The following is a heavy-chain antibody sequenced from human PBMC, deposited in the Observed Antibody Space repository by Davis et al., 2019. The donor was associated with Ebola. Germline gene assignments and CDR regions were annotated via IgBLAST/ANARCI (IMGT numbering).Heavy chain of an antibody. V-gene: IGHV4-61*08. D-gene: IGHD1-26*01. CDR1: SGSVTSNVYS. CDR3: AALFSGSYLAYVDV. J-gene: IGHJ6*03. Sequence: MPSETLSLTCTVASGSVTSNVYSWNWIRQSPEKGLEWIGFIYNRVTTNYNPSLNSRVTISKDTSRNQFSLELRSVTAADTAVYYCAALFSGSYLAYVDVWGKGTTVTVS. CDR2: IYNRVTT.